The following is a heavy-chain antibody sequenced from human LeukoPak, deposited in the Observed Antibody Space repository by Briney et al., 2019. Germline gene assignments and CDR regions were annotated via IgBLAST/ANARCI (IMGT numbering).Heavy chain of an antibody. J-gene: IGHJ6*02. CDR3: ARAHSIASYYYGVDV. CDR2: IYYSGST. D-gene: IGHD6-13*01. Sequence: SETLSPTCTVSGGSVISGSSYWGWIRQPPGKGLEWIGNIYYSGSTYYNPSLQSRVTISVDTSQNQFSLTLSSVTAADTAVYYCARAHSIASYYYGVDVWGQGTTVTVSS. CDR1: GGSVISGSSY. V-gene: IGHV4-39*07.